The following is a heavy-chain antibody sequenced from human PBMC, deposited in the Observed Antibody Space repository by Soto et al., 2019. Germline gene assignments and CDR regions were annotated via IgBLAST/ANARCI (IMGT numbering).Heavy chain of an antibody. CDR2: IIPIFGTA. J-gene: IGHJ4*02. CDR1: GGTFSSYA. Sequence: GASVKVSCKASGGTFSSYAISWVRQATGQGLEWMGGIIPIFGTANYAQKFQGRVTITADESTSTAYMELSSLRSEDTAVYYCAREMDDILTGYYNYYFDYWGQGTVVTVSS. CDR3: AREMDDILTGYYNYYFDY. V-gene: IGHV1-69*13. D-gene: IGHD3-9*01.